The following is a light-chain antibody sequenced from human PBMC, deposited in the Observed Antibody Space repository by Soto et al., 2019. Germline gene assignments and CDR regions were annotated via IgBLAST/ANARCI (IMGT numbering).Light chain of an antibody. CDR1: QSITTF. Sequence: GDRVTITCRASQSITTFLAWYQQKPGKAPQILIYDASKLEPGVPSRLSGGGSGTEFTLTISSLQPDDFATYYCQQYSTYPLNFGGGTKV. J-gene: IGKJ4*01. CDR3: QQYSTYPLN. CDR2: DAS. V-gene: IGKV1-5*01.